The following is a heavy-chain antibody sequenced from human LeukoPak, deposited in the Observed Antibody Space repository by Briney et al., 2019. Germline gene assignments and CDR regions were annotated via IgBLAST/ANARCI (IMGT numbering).Heavy chain of an antibody. D-gene: IGHD6-13*01. CDR3: ARDLRYSSSWYNYYYMDV. J-gene: IGHJ6*03. V-gene: IGHV4-59*01. CDR2: IYCSGST. Sequence: PLETLSLSCAVSGGAISSYYLSWVRQSPGKGLEWVGDIYCSGSTNYNASLKSRVTISVGTSKNQFSLTLSSVTAADTAVYYCARDLRYSSSWYNYYYMDVGGKGTTVTVSS. CDR1: GGAISSYY.